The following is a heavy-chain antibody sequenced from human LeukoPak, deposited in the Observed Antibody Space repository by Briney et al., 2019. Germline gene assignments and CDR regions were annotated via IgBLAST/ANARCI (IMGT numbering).Heavy chain of an antibody. CDR1: GFTFSSYE. V-gene: IGHV3-48*03. CDR2: ITDSGSTI. CDR3: ASSRGSWPDYFDY. D-gene: IGHD6-13*01. J-gene: IGHJ4*02. Sequence: PGGSLRLSCAASGFTFSSYEMNWVRQAPGKGLERVSYITDSGSTIYYADSVKGRFTISRDNAKNSLYLQMNSLRAEDTAVYYCASSRGSWPDYFDYWGQGTLVTVSS.